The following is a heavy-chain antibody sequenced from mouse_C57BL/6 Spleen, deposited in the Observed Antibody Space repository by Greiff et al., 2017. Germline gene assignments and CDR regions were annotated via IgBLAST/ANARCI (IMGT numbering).Heavy chain of an antibody. D-gene: IGHD3-2*02. CDR1: GYTFTSYW. Sequence: VQLQQPGAELVKPGASVKLSCKASGYTFTSYWMHWVKQRPGQGLEWIGMIHPNSGSTNYNEKFKSKATLTVDKSSSTAYMQLSSLTSEDSAVYYCARWETAQASDYWGQGTSVTVSS. CDR2: IHPNSGST. J-gene: IGHJ4*01. CDR3: ARWETAQASDY. V-gene: IGHV1-64*01.